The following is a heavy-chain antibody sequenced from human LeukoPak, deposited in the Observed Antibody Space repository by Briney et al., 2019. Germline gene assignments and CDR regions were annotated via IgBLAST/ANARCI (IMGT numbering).Heavy chain of an antibody. J-gene: IGHJ4*02. CDR3: ARESSSRFAFDY. CDR1: GFTFSTYG. CDR2: IQYDGSNR. D-gene: IGHD6-6*01. V-gene: IGHV3-30*02. Sequence: GGSLRLSCAASGFTFSTYGMHWVRQAPGKGLEWVAFIQYDGSNRYYADSAKGRFTISRDNSKNTLSLQMNSLRTEDTAVYYCARESSSRFAFDYWGQGTLVTVSS.